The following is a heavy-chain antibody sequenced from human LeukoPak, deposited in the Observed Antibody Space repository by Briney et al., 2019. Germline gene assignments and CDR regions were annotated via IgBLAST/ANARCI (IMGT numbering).Heavy chain of an antibody. J-gene: IGHJ5*02. D-gene: IGHD4-17*01. CDR2: IYTSGST. CDR1: GGSISSYY. V-gene: IGHV4-4*07. Sequence: PSETLSLTCTVSGGSISSYYWSWIRQPAGKGLEWIGSIYTSGSTNYNPSLKSRVTMSVDTSKNQFSLKLSSVTAADTAVYYCARDRAKGDYAPDNWFDPWGQGTLVTVSS. CDR3: ARDRAKGDYAPDNWFDP.